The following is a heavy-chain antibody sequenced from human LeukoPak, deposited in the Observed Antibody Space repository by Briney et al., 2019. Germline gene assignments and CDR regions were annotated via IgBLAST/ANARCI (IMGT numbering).Heavy chain of an antibody. CDR3: TRDAYGYGHT. V-gene: IGHV4-39*02. D-gene: IGHD5-18*01. Sequence: PSETLSLTCTVSGGSITNNNYHWGWIRQPPGKGLEWIGSIYYRGNTYYDPSLKSRVTISVDTSKNQFSLWLSSVTAADTSVYYCTRDAYGYGHTLGQGTLVTVSS. CDR2: IYYRGNT. J-gene: IGHJ5*02. CDR1: GGSITNNNYH.